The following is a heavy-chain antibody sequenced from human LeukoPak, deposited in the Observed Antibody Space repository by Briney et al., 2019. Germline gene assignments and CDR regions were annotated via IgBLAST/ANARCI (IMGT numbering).Heavy chain of an antibody. Sequence: ASVKVSCKASGYTFTSYDINWVRQATGQGLEWMGWMNPNSGNTGYAQRFQGRVTMTRNTSISTAYMELSSLRSEDTAVYYCATILGVVLTYSSWGQGTLVTISS. CDR1: GYTFTSYD. D-gene: IGHD6-13*01. V-gene: IGHV1-8*01. CDR2: MNPNSGNT. CDR3: ATILGVVLTYSS. J-gene: IGHJ4*02.